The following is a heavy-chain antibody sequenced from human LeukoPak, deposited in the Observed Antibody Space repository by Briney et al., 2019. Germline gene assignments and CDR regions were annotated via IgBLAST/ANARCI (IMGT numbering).Heavy chain of an antibody. CDR1: GGSISSSSYY. Sequence: SETLSLTCTVSGGSISSSSYYWGWIRQPPGKGLEWIGSIYYSGSTYYNPSLKSRVTISVDTSKNQFSLKLSSVTAADTAVYYCARGPIDYGMDVWGQGTTVTVSS. D-gene: IGHD3-16*02. J-gene: IGHJ6*02. CDR2: IYYSGST. CDR3: ARGPIDYGMDV. V-gene: IGHV4-39*07.